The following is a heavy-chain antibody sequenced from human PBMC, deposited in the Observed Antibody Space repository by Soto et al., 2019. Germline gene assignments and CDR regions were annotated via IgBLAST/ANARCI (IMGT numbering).Heavy chain of an antibody. CDR3: ARYYYDSSGYYPL. J-gene: IGHJ4*02. Sequence: QVQLVESGGGVVQPGRSLRLSCAASGFTFSSYGMHWVRQAPGKGLEWVAGIWSDGSNKYYADSVKGRFTISRDNSKNPPYLQMNSLKADDSSVYYCARYYYDSSGYYPLWGQGTLVTVSS. CDR1: GFTFSSYG. CDR2: IWSDGSNK. D-gene: IGHD3-22*01. V-gene: IGHV3-33*01.